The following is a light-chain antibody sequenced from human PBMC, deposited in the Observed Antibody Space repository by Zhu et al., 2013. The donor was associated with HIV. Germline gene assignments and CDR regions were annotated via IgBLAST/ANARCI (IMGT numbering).Light chain of an antibody. J-gene: IGLJ2*01. CDR3: QVWDALTDQIV. V-gene: IGLV3-21*02. CDR2: DDT. CDR1: NIGTKT. Sequence: SYLLTQPPSVSVAPRQTARLTCWGDNIGTKTVHWYRQQPGQAPVLVVYDDTARPSGIPARFSGSNSGNTATLTISDVEAGDEADYYCQVWDALTDQIVFGGGTTLTVL.